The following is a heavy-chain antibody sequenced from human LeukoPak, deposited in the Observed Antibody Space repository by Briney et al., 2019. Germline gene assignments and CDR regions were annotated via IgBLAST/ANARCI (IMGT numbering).Heavy chain of an antibody. V-gene: IGHV4-30-2*01. Sequence: SETLSLACAVSGGSISSGGYSWSWIRQPPGKGLEWIGYIYHSGSTYYNPSLKSRVTISVDRSKNQFSLKLSSVTAADTAVYYCARGPRYYYDSSGYYPFDYWGQGTLVTVSS. CDR3: ARGPRYYYDSSGYYPFDY. D-gene: IGHD3-22*01. J-gene: IGHJ4*02. CDR2: IYHSGST. CDR1: GGSISSGGYS.